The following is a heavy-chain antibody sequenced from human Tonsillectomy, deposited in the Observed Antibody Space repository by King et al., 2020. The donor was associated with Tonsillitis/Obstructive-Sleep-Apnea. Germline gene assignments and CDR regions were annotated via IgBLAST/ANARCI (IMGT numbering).Heavy chain of an antibody. J-gene: IGHJ4*02. Sequence: VQLVESGGGLVNPGGSLILSCAASGFPFSNAWRNWVRQSPGRVLGWLGRIKTKIDGETTDYAEPVKSRFTISREDSESTLYLQMNSLKTEDTAVYYCTTHHSTVTTRGKFDYWGQGTLVTVSS. CDR1: GFPFSNAW. V-gene: IGHV3-15*01. CDR2: IKTKIDGETT. CDR3: TTHHSTVTTRGKFDY. D-gene: IGHD4-17*01.